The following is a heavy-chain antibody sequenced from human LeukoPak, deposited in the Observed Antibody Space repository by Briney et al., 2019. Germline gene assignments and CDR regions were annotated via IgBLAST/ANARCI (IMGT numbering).Heavy chain of an antibody. D-gene: IGHD6-19*01. V-gene: IGHV5-51*01. Sequence: GESLKISCKGSGYSFTSFWIGWVRQMPGKGLEWMGIIYPGNSDTRYSPSFQGQVTISADKSITTAYLQWSSLKASDTAMYYCATEKAVAGTFLDYWGQGTLVTVSS. CDR3: ATEKAVAGTFLDY. CDR2: IYPGNSDT. CDR1: GYSFTSFW. J-gene: IGHJ4*02.